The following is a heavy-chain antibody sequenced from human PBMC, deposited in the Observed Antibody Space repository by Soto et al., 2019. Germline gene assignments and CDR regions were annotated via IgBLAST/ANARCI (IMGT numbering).Heavy chain of an antibody. Sequence: EAQLVESGGGLVQPGGSLKLSCAASGFTFSGSAMHWVRQASGKGLEWVGRIRSKANSYATAYAASVKGRFTISKDDSKNTAYLQMNSLKTEDTAVYYCTSTYGDEADYWGHGTLVTVSS. J-gene: IGHJ4*01. CDR3: TSTYGDEADY. CDR2: IRSKANSYAT. D-gene: IGHD4-17*01. V-gene: IGHV3-73*01. CDR1: GFTFSGSA.